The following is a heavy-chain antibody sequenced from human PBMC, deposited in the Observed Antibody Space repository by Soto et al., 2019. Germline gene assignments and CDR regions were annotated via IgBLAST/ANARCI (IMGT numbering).Heavy chain of an antibody. V-gene: IGHV4-59*01. CDR3: ARIAVATTYYFDY. D-gene: IGHD5-12*01. CDR1: GGNLSSYY. J-gene: IGHJ4*02. Sequence: SVTLSLTCPVAGGNLSSYYLSWIRQPPGKGLEWIGYIYYSGSTNYNPSLKSRVTISVDTSKNQFSLKLSSVTAADTAVYYCARIAVATTYYFDYWGQGTLVTVSS. CDR2: IYYSGST.